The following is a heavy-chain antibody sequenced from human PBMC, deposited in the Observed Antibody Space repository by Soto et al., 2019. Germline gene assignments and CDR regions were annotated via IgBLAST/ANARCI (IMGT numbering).Heavy chain of an antibody. CDR1: GYSFTSYW. CDR2: IDPSDSYT. J-gene: IGHJ6*02. CDR3: ARLPILTGYYLYYYYGMDG. V-gene: IGHV5-10-1*01. D-gene: IGHD3-9*01. Sequence: GESLKISCKGSGYSFTSYWISWVRQMPGKGLEWMGRIDPSDSYTNYRPSFQGHVTISADKSISTAYLQWSSLKASDTAMYYCARLPILTGYYLYYYYGMDGWGQGTTVTVSS.